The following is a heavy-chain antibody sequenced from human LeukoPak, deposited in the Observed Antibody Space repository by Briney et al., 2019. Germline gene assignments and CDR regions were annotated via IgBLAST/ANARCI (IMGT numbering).Heavy chain of an antibody. CDR2: ISAYNGDT. Sequence: ASVKVSCMASGYTFTRFAISWVRQAPGQGLEWMGWISAYNGDTNYVQKFQGRVTMTTDTSTSTAYMELRSLSSDDTAVYYCARSPYDFSGYYQFYFDYWGQGTPVTVSS. J-gene: IGHJ4*02. V-gene: IGHV1-18*01. D-gene: IGHD3-22*01. CDR3: ARSPYDFSGYYQFYFDY. CDR1: GYTFTRFA.